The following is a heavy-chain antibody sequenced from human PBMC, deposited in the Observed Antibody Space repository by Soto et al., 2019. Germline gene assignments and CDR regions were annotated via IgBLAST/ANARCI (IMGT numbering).Heavy chain of an antibody. D-gene: IGHD6-13*01. Sequence: SETLSLTCTVSGDSVSSRGYFWAWLRQPPGKRLEWIGSIYHSGTTYYNPSLKSRVTMSVDTSKNQFSLKLTSVTAVDTAMYYCARLQAAAGDNDLTFDYWGQGTLVTVSS. CDR2: IYHSGTT. CDR1: GDSVSSRGYF. CDR3: ARLQAAAGDNDLTFDY. V-gene: IGHV4-39*07. J-gene: IGHJ4*02.